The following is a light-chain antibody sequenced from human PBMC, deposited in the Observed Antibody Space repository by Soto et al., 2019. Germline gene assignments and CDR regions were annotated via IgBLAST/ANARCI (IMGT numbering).Light chain of an antibody. CDR3: QKHNAAPLT. J-gene: IGKJ4*01. V-gene: IGKV1-27*01. CDR1: HNIVTY. Sequence: DIHMAQSPPSLSASVGDRVTITCRASHNIVTYLNWYQQKPGKVPKLLIYTSSTLQSGVPSRFSGSGSGTDFTLTISNLQPEDVATYYCQKHNAAPLTFGGGTKVEIK. CDR2: TSS.